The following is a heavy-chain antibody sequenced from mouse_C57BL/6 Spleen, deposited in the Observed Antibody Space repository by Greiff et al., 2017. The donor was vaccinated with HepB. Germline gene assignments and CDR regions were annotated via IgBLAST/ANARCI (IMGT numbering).Heavy chain of an antibody. CDR1: GYTFTDYY. J-gene: IGHJ1*03. V-gene: IGHV1-26*01. Sequence: VQLQQSGPELVKPGASVKISCKASGYTFTDYYMNWVKQSHGKSLEWIGDINPNNGGTSYNQKFKGKATLTVDKSSSTAYMELRSLTSEDSAVYYCARSEVYYYGSSYEWYFDVWGTGTTVTVSS. CDR3: ARSEVYYYGSSYEWYFDV. D-gene: IGHD1-1*01. CDR2: INPNNGGT.